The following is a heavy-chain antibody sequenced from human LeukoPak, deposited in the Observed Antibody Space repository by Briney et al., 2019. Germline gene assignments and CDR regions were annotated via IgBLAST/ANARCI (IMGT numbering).Heavy chain of an antibody. D-gene: IGHD3-3*01. V-gene: IGHV4-34*01. Sequence: SETLSLTCAVYGGSFSGYYWSWIRQPPGKGLEWIGEVNHSGSTNYNPSLKSRVTISVDTSKNQFSLKLSSVTAADTAVYYCARGLSITIFGVKESWFDPWGQGTLVTVSS. CDR2: VNHSGST. J-gene: IGHJ5*02. CDR1: GGSFSGYY. CDR3: ARGLSITIFGVKESWFDP.